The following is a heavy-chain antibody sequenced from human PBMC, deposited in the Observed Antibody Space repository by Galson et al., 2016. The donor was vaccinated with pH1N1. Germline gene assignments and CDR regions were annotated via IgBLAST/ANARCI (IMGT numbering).Heavy chain of an antibody. CDR3: ARDHVYGDDFERFFDL. CDR1: GFTFSHYA. Sequence: SLRLSCAASGFTFSHYAMHWVRQAPGKGLEWVAVISYVESNKDYADSVQGRFTVSRDNSKNTLYLQMNSLRAEDTALYYCARDHVYGDDFERFFDLWGRGTLVTVSS. CDR2: ISYVESNK. D-gene: IGHD4-17*01. J-gene: IGHJ2*01. V-gene: IGHV3-30-3*01.